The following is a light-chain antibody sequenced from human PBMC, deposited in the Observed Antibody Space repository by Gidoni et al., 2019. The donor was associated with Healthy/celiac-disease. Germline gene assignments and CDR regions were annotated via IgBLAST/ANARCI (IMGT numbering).Light chain of an antibody. V-gene: IGLV1-47*01. Sequence: QSVLTQPPSASGTPGQRVPISCSGSSSNIGSNYVYWYQQLPGTAHKRLIYRNNQRPSGVPDRFSGSKSGTSASLAISGLRSEDEADYYCAAWDDSLSGYWVFGGGTKLTVL. J-gene: IGLJ3*02. CDR2: RNN. CDR3: AAWDDSLSGYWV. CDR1: SSNIGSNY.